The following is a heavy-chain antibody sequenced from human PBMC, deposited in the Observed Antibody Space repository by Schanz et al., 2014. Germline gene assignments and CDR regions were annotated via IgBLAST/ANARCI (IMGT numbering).Heavy chain of an antibody. CDR3: ARDGGRDGYNLAFDV. Sequence: QVQLVESGGGVVQPGRSLRLSCAASGFTFSGYGMHWVRQAPGKGLEWVAVIWYDGNNKFYADSVKGRFIISRDNSKNTLDLQMNSLRAEDTAVYFCARDGGRDGYNLAFDVWGQGTLVTVSS. J-gene: IGHJ3*01. CDR2: IWYDGNNK. D-gene: IGHD5-12*01. CDR1: GFTFSGYG. V-gene: IGHV3-33*08.